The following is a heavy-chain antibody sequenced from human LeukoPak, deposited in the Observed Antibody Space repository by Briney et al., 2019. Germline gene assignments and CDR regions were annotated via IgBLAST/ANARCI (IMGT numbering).Heavy chain of an antibody. Sequence: SETLSLTCTVPGGSISSYYWSWIRQPPGKGLEWIGYIYYSGSTNYNPSLKSRVTISVDTSKNQFSLKLSSVTAADTAVYYCARVNELYYYYGMDVWGQGTTVTVSS. CDR2: IYYSGST. D-gene: IGHD1-1*01. CDR3: ARVNELYYYYGMDV. J-gene: IGHJ6*02. CDR1: GGSISSYY. V-gene: IGHV4-59*01.